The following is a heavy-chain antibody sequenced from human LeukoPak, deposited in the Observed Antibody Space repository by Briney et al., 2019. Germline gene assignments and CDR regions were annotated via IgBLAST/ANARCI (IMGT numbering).Heavy chain of an antibody. CDR3: ARVRYDYFDWSTLPNWFDP. D-gene: IGHD3-9*01. J-gene: IGHJ5*02. CDR1: GGSISSYY. V-gene: IGHV4-59*01. Sequence: SETLSLTCTVSGGSISSYYWSWIRQPPGKGLEWIGYIYYSGSTNYNPSLKSRVTISVDTSKNQFSLKLSSVTAADTAVYYCARVRYDYFDWSTLPNWFDPWGQGTPVTVSS. CDR2: IYYSGST.